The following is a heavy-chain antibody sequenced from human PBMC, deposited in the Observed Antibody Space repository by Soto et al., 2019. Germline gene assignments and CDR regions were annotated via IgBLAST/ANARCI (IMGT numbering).Heavy chain of an antibody. CDR1: GGTFSSYA. D-gene: IGHD4-17*01. CDR2: IIPIFGTA. CDR3: ARDPPTTVTTHNYGMDV. J-gene: IGHJ6*02. Sequence: QVQLVQSGAEVKKPGSSVKVSCKASGGTFSSYAISWVRQAPGQGLEWMGGIIPIFGTANYAQKFQGRVTITADESTSTAYMELSSLRSEDTAVYYCARDPPTTVTTHNYGMDVWGQGTTVTVSS. V-gene: IGHV1-69*12.